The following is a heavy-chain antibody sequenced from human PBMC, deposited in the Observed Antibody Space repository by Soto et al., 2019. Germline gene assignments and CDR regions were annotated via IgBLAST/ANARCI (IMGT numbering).Heavy chain of an antibody. J-gene: IGHJ4*02. V-gene: IGHV1-18*04. CDR2: ISAYNGNT. CDR3: ARAFYGSGSYYRDY. CDR1: GYTFTSYG. D-gene: IGHD3-10*01. Sequence: ASVKVSCKASGYTFTSYGISWVRQAPGQGLEWMGWISAYNGNTNYAQKLQGRVTMTTDTSTSTAYMELRSLRSDDTAVYYCARAFYGSGSYYRDYWGQGTMVTVSS.